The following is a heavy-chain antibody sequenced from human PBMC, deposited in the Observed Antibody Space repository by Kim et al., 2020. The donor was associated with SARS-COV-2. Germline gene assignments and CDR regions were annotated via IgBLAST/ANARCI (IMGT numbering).Heavy chain of an antibody. D-gene: IGHD6-13*01. V-gene: IGHV1-8*01. Sequence: ASVKVSCKASGYTFTSYDINWVRQATGQGLEWMGWMNPNSGNTGYAQKFQGRVTMTRNTSISTAYMELSSLRSEDTAVYYCAREDSSSWHQYYYYYGMDVWGQGTTVTVSS. CDR3: AREDSSSWHQYYYYYGMDV. CDR2: MNPNSGNT. J-gene: IGHJ6*02. CDR1: GYTFTSYD.